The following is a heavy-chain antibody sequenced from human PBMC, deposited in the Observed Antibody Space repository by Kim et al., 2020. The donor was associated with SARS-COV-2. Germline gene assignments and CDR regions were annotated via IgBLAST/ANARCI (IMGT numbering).Heavy chain of an antibody. CDR3: TRGSWGFDY. D-gene: IGHD1-26*01. CDR1: GFTFSSYW. J-gene: IGHJ4*02. CDR2: INSDGSST. V-gene: IGHV3-74*01. Sequence: GGSLRLSCAASGFTFSSYWMYWVRQGPGKGLVWVSGINSDGSSTNYADSVKGRFTISRDNAKNTLYLQMNSLRAEDTAVYYCTRGSWGFDYWGQGTLVTVSS.